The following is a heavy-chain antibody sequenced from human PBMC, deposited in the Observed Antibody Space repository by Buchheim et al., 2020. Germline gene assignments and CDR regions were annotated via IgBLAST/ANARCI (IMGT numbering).Heavy chain of an antibody. V-gene: IGHV3-30*18. CDR2: ISYDGSNK. J-gene: IGHJ4*02. CDR1: GFTFSSYG. D-gene: IGHD2-8*01. CDR3: AKVFLGRRYFDY. Sequence: QVQLVESGGGVVQPGRSLRLSCAVSGFTFSSYGMHWVRQAPGKGLEWVAVISYDGSNKYYADSVKGRFTISRDNSKNTLYLQMNSRRAEDTAVYYCAKVFLGRRYFDYWGQGTL.